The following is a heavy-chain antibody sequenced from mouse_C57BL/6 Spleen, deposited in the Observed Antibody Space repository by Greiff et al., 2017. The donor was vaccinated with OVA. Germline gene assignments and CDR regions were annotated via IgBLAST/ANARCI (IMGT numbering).Heavy chain of an antibody. D-gene: IGHD2-4*01. CDR3: AREYDYDDGAWFAY. CDR2: IHPNSGST. J-gene: IGHJ3*01. CDR1: GYTFTSYW. Sequence: QVQLQQPGAELVKPGASVKLSCKASGYTFTSYWMHWVKQRPGQGLEWIGMIHPNSGSTNYNEKFKSKATLPVDKSSSTAYMQLSSLTSEDSAVYYCAREYDYDDGAWFAYWGQGTLVTVSA. V-gene: IGHV1-64*01.